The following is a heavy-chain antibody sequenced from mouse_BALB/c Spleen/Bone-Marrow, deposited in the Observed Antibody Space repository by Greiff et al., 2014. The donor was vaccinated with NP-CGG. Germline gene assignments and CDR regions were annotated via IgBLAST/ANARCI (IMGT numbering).Heavy chain of an antibody. CDR3: TRSLRAMDY. Sequence: QVQLQQSGAELVKPGASVKLSCKASGYTFTSYYIYWVKQRPGQGLEWIGEINPSNGGTNFNEKFKSKATLTVDKSSSTAYMQLSSLTSEDSAVYYCTRSLRAMDYWGQGTSVTVSS. V-gene: IGHV1S81*02. CDR2: INPSNGGT. J-gene: IGHJ4*01. D-gene: IGHD1-1*01. CDR1: GYTFTSYY.